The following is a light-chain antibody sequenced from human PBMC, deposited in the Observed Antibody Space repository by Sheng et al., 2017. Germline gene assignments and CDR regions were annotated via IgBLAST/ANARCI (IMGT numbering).Light chain of an antibody. Sequence: QSALTQPPSASGSPGQSVTISCTGTSSDVGGYKFVSWYQQHPGKAPKLMIYDVYNRPSGVSNRFSGSKSGTSASLAITGLQADDEADYYCHSYDSSLSGVFGGGTKLTVL. CDR1: SSDVGGYKF. CDR2: DVY. V-gene: IGLV2-14*03. J-gene: IGLJ3*02. CDR3: HSYDSSLSGV.